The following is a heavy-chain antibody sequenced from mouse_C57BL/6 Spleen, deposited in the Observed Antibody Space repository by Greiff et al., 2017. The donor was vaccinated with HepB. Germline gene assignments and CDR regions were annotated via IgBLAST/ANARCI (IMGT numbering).Heavy chain of an antibody. CDR1: GYTFTSYW. V-gene: IGHV1-69*01. D-gene: IGHD2-4*01. CDR2: IDPSDSYT. CDR3: ARVGTDDYGGFDY. Sequence: VQLQQPGAELVMPGASVKLSCKASGYTFTSYWMHWVKQRPGQGLEWIGEIDPSDSYTNYNQKFKGKSTLTVDKSSSTTYMQLSSLTSEDSAVYYSARVGTDDYGGFDYWGQGTTLTVSS. J-gene: IGHJ2*01.